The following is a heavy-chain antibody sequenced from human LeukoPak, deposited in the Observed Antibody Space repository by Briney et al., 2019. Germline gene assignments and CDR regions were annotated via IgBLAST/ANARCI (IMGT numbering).Heavy chain of an antibody. CDR3: ARDDRSSGYNY. D-gene: IGHD3-22*01. CDR2: ISSSGSTI. Sequence: GGSLRLSCAASGFTFSSYVMNWVRQAPGKGLEWVSYISSSGSTIYYADSVKGRFTISRDNAKNSLYLQMNSLRAEDTAVYYCARDDRSSGYNYWGQGTLVTVSS. V-gene: IGHV3-48*03. J-gene: IGHJ4*02. CDR1: GFTFSSYV.